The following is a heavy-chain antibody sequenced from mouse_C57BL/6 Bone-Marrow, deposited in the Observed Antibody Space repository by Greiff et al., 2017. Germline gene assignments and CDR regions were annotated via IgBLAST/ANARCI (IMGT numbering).Heavy chain of an antibody. CDR2: IDPENGDT. Sequence: VQLQQSGAELVRPGASVKLSCTASGFNIKDDYMHWVKQRPEQGLEWIGWIDPENGDTEYASKFQGKATITADTSSNTAYLQLSSLTSEDTAVYYCTTFDDGNYYFDYWGQGTTLTVSS. CDR1: GFNIKDDY. J-gene: IGHJ2*01. D-gene: IGHD2-1*01. CDR3: TTFDDGNYYFDY. V-gene: IGHV14-4*01.